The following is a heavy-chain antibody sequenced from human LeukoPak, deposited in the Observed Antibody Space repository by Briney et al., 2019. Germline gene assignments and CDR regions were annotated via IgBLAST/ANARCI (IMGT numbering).Heavy chain of an antibody. CDR2: VSSSSSAI. Sequence: GGSLRLSCAASGFTFSSYSMNWVRQAPGKGLEWVSYVSSSSSAIYYADSVKGRFTISRDNAKNSLYLQMNSLTDDDTAVYYCARDRVGYPKYYFDYWGQGTLVTVSS. V-gene: IGHV3-48*02. CDR3: ARDRVGYPKYYFDY. D-gene: IGHD5-12*01. J-gene: IGHJ4*02. CDR1: GFTFSSYS.